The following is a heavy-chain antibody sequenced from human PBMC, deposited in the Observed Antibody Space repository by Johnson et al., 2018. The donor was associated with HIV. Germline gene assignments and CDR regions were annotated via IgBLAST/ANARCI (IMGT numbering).Heavy chain of an antibody. Sequence: VQLVESGGGLVQPGRSLRLSCAASGFTFSSYWMSWVRQAPGKGLEWVANIKQDGSEKYYVDSVKGRFTISRDNAKNSLYLQMNSLRAEDTAVYYCARDVTPGSSSISDAFDIWGQGTMVTVSS. J-gene: IGHJ3*02. V-gene: IGHV3-7*05. CDR2: IKQDGSEK. CDR3: ARDVTPGSSSISDAFDI. D-gene: IGHD6-6*01. CDR1: GFTFSSYW.